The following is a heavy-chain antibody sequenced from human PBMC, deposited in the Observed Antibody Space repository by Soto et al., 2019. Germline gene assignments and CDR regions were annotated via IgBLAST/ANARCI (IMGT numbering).Heavy chain of an antibody. CDR2: INPNSGGT. V-gene: IGHV1-2*04. Sequence: ASVKVSCKASGCTFTGYYMHWVRQAPGQGLEWMGWINPNSGGTNYAQKFQGWVTMTRDTSISTAYMELSRLRSDDTAVYYCARGDVVVAATPSGYNWFDPWGQGTLVTVSS. J-gene: IGHJ5*02. CDR3: ARGDVVVAATPSGYNWFDP. D-gene: IGHD2-15*01. CDR1: GCTFTGYY.